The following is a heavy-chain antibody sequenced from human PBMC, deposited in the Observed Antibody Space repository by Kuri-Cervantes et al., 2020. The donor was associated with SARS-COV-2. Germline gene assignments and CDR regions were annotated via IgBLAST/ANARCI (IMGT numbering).Heavy chain of an antibody. D-gene: IGHD6-13*01. Sequence: SVKVSCKASGGTFSSYAISWVRQAPGQGLEWMGRIIPIFDTANYAQKFQGRVTITADESTSTAYMELSSLRSEDTAVYYCARSSPKGYEYEQQLVPYYFDYWGQGTLVTDSS. J-gene: IGHJ4*02. CDR2: IIPIFDTA. V-gene: IGHV1-69*13. CDR3: ARSSPKGYEYEQQLVPYYFDY. CDR1: GGTFSSYA.